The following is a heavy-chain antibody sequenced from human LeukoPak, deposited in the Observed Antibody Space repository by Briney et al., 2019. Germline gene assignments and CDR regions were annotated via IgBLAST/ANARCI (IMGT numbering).Heavy chain of an antibody. CDR1: GGTFSSYA. V-gene: IGHV1-69*04. CDR2: IIPILGIA. Sequence: SVKVSCKASGGTFSSYAISWVRQAPGQGLEWMGRIIPILGIANYAQKFQGRVTITADKSTSTAYMELSSLRSEDTAVYYCARGDGSSSGLYFQFWGQGTLVTVSS. J-gene: IGHJ4*02. D-gene: IGHD6-6*01. CDR3: ARGDGSSSGLYFQF.